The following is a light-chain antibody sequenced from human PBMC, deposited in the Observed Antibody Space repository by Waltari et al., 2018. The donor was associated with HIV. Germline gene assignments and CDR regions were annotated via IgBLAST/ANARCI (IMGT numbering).Light chain of an antibody. CDR1: SSDIGAGSH. V-gene: IGLV1-40*01. J-gene: IGLJ1*01. Sequence: QSVLTQPPSVPGAPAPRAALACTASSSDIGAGSHAYSYQQHPGTAPKLLIYGISNRPSGVPDRFSGSKSGTSASLTITGLQAEDEADYHCQSHDSSQSYYVFGTGTKVTVL. CDR3: QSHDSSQSYYV. CDR2: GIS.